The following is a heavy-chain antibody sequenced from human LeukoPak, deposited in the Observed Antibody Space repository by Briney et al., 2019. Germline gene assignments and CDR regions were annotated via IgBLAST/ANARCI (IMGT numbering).Heavy chain of an antibody. V-gene: IGHV3-23*01. CDR3: AKDLTYCGGDCYSGHFDY. D-gene: IGHD2-21*02. CDR2: MSGSGSST. Sequence: PSGGSLRLSCAASGFTFKTYAMNWVRQVPGKGPEWVSSMSGSGSSTDYADSVKGRFTISRDNSKNTLYLQMSSLRAEDTALYYCAKDLTYCGGDCYSGHFDYWGQGTLVTVSS. J-gene: IGHJ4*02. CDR1: GFTFKTYA.